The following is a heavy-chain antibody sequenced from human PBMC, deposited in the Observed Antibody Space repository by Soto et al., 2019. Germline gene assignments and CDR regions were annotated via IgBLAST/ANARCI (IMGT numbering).Heavy chain of an antibody. CDR3: ARLDIVVVVAATYDWFDP. CDR1: GGSISSSSYY. CDR2: IYYSGST. V-gene: IGHV4-39*01. Sequence: SETLSLTCTVSGGSISSSSYYWGWIRQPPGKGLEWIGSIYYSGSTYYNPSLKSRVTISVDTSKNQFSLKLSSVTAADTAVYYCARLDIVVVVAATYDWFDPWGQGTLVTVSS. J-gene: IGHJ5*02. D-gene: IGHD2-15*01.